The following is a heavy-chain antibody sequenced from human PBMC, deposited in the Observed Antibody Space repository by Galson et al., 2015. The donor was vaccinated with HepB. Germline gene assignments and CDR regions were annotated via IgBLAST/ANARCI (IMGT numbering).Heavy chain of an antibody. CDR1: GFTFSNYA. CDR3: AKPTSGSAGFGS. D-gene: IGHD6-25*01. Sequence: SLRLSCAASGFTFSNYAMSWVRQAPGKGLEWVSTVSAAGGSTYYADSVKGRFTISRDNSKNTLYLQVSSLRAEDTAIYYCAKPTSGSAGFGSWGQGTLVTVSS. CDR2: VSAAGGST. V-gene: IGHV3-23*01. J-gene: IGHJ4*02.